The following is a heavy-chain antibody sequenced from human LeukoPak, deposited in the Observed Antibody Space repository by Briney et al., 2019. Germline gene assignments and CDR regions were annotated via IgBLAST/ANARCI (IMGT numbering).Heavy chain of an antibody. D-gene: IGHD4-23*01. CDR3: ARAICGGNSLVPDIDY. CDR1: GYTLTSYD. CDR2: MNPNSGNT. V-gene: IGHV1-8*01. Sequence: ASVKVSCKASGYTLTSYDINWVRQATGQGLEWMGWMNPNSGNTGYAQKFQGRVTMTRNTSISTAYMELSSLRSEDTAVYYCARAICGGNSLVPDIDYWGQGTLVTVSS. J-gene: IGHJ4*02.